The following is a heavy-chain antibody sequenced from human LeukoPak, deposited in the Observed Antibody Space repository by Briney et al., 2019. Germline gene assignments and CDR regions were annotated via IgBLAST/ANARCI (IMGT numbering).Heavy chain of an antibody. J-gene: IGHJ6*02. D-gene: IGHD2-21*02. CDR1: GVTFSSYG. V-gene: IGHV3-30*18. CDR3: ANLVVVPADYYDGMDV. Sequence: GGSLRLSCAPSGVTFSSYGMQWVRHAPGKGVVWVADISYDGSNKYYAAPVKGRFTISRANSKNTLYLHMSSVRAEDTAVYYCANLVVVPADYYDGMDVWGQGTTVTVSS. CDR2: ISYDGSNK.